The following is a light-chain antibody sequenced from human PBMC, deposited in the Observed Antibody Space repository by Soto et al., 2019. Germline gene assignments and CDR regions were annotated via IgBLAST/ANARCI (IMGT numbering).Light chain of an antibody. CDR2: DNN. Sequence: QSVLTQPPSVSAAPGQKVTISCSGSSSNIGRNFVSWYQQFPGTAPKLLIYDNNERPSGIADRFSGSKSGTSATLGITGLQTGDEADYYCGAWDSSLSAGVFGGGTQLTVL. CDR3: GAWDSSLSAGV. J-gene: IGLJ3*02. CDR1: SSNIGRNF. V-gene: IGLV1-51*01.